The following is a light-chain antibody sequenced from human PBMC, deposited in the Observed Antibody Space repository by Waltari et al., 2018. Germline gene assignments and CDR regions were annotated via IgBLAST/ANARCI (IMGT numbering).Light chain of an antibody. Sequence: QSVLTQPPSVSAAPGQRVTISCSGGNSNIGNHSVSWYQQFPGTAPKLLIFDKNKRPLGIPDRFSASKSGTSATLAIAGLQTGDEADYYCGAWDSSLSSVVFGGGTKLTVL. V-gene: IGLV1-51*01. J-gene: IGLJ3*02. CDR2: DKN. CDR1: NSNIGNHS. CDR3: GAWDSSLSSVV.